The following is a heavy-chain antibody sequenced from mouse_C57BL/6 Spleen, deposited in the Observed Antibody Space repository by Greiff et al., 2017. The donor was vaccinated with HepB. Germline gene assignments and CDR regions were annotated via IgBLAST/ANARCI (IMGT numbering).Heavy chain of an antibody. Sequence: QVQLKQPGAELVKPGASVKLSCKASGYTFTSYWMHWVKQRPGQGLEWIGMIHPNSGSTNYNEKFKSKATLTVDKSSSTAYMQLSSLTSEDSAVYYCATYYGNSYYFDYWGQGTTLTVSS. J-gene: IGHJ2*01. CDR2: IHPNSGST. CDR3: ATYYGNSYYFDY. D-gene: IGHD2-1*01. V-gene: IGHV1-64*01. CDR1: GYTFTSYW.